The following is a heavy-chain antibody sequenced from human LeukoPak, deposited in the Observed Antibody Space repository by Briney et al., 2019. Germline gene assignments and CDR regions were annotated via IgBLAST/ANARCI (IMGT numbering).Heavy chain of an antibody. CDR1: GGSISSSSYC. Sequence: PSETLSLTCTVSGGSISSSSYCWGWIRQPPGKGLEWIGSIYYSGSTYYNPSLKSRVTISVDTSKNQFSLKLSSVTAADTAVYYCARHSGSGSFDAFDIWGQGTMVTVSS. CDR3: ARHSGSGSFDAFDI. CDR2: IYYSGST. J-gene: IGHJ3*02. V-gene: IGHV4-39*01. D-gene: IGHD1-26*01.